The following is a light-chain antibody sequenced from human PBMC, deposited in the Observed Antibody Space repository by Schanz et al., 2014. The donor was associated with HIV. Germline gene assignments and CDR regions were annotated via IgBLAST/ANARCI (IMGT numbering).Light chain of an antibody. CDR2: DGS. V-gene: IGLV2-14*03. CDR3: CSYAGRYTFYV. Sequence: QSALTQPASVSGSPGQSITISCTGPNSDINFYYYVSWFQQHPGKAPQLMIYDGSSRPSGVSNRFSGSKSDNTASLTISGLQAEDEADYYCCSYAGRYTFYVFGTGTKLTVL. J-gene: IGLJ1*01. CDR1: NSDINFYYY.